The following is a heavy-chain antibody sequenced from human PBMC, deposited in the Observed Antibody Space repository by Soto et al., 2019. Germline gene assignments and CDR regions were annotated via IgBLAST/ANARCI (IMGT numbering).Heavy chain of an antibody. V-gene: IGHV1-8*01. CDR1: GYTFTSYD. CDR3: ARGYCSGGSCYSGDWFDP. D-gene: IGHD2-15*01. J-gene: IGHJ5*02. CDR2: MNPNSGNT. Sequence: QVQLVQSGAEVKKPGASVKVSCKASGYTFTSYDINWVRQATGQGLEWMGWMNPNSGNTGYAQKFQGRVTMTRNTSISTAYMELSSLRSEDTAVYYCARGYCSGGSCYSGDWFDPWGQGTLVSVSS.